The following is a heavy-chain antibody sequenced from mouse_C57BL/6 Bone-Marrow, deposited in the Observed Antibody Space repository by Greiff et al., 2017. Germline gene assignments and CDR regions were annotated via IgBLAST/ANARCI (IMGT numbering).Heavy chain of an antibody. D-gene: IGHD2-4*01. CDR2: IYPGSGNT. CDR3: ASLGDYDFDY. V-gene: IGHV1-76*01. J-gene: IGHJ2*01. Sequence: QVQLQQSGAELVRPGASVKLSCKASGYTFTDYYINWVKQRPGQGLEWIARIYPGSGNTYYNEKFKGKATLTAEKSSSTAYMQLSSLTSEDSAVYFCASLGDYDFDYWGQGTTLTVSS. CDR1: GYTFTDYY.